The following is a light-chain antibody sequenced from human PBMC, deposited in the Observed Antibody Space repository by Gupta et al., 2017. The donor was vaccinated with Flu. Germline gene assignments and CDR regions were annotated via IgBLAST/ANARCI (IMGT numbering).Light chain of an antibody. V-gene: IGKV1-39*01. J-gene: IGKJ1*01. CDR2: AAS. CDR1: QSITTF. Sequence: DIQMTQSPSFLSASVGDRVTITCRASQSITTFLNWYQQKPGKAPELLIYAASSVQSGVPSRFSGSGSETDFTLTISRRQPEDFATYHCQQRDNSPRTFGQGTKVEIK. CDR3: QQRDNSPRT.